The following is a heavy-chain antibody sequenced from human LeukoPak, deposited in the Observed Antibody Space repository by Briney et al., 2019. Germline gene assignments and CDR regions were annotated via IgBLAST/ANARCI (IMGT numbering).Heavy chain of an antibody. Sequence: SETLSLTCAVYGGSFSGYYWTWIRQPPGKGLEWIGGINHSGSTKYNSSVKSRVTISVDTSKKEFFLELSSVTAADTAMYYCARGKVEDGSSWYDHWGQGTLVTVSS. J-gene: IGHJ5*02. CDR1: GGSFSGYY. CDR3: ARGKVEDGSSWYDH. CDR2: INHSGST. D-gene: IGHD6-13*01. V-gene: IGHV4-34*01.